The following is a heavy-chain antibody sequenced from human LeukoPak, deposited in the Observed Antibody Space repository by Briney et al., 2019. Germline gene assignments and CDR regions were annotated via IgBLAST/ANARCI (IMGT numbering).Heavy chain of an antibody. CDR2: INSDGSIT. D-gene: IGHD6-19*01. V-gene: IGHV3-74*01. CDR3: ARAIAVAGTASGELDY. Sequence: GGSLRLSCAASGFTFSNYWMHWVRQAPGKGLVWVSRINSDGSITSYADSVKGRFTISRDNAKNSLYLQMNSLRAEDTAVYYCARAIAVAGTASGELDYWGQGTLVTVSS. CDR1: GFTFSNYW. J-gene: IGHJ4*02.